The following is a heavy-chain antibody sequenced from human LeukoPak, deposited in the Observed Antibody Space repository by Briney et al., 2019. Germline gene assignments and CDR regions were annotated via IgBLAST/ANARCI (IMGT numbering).Heavy chain of an antibody. CDR2: ISGSGGST. J-gene: IGHJ4*02. Sequence: GGSLRLSCAASGFTLSIYAMRWVRQAPGKGLEWVSAISGSGGSTYYADSVKGRFTISRDNSKNTLYLQMNSLRAEDTAVYYCARGGGYCSSTSCYTSPLDYWGQGTLVTVSS. V-gene: IGHV3-23*01. CDR1: GFTLSIYA. D-gene: IGHD2-2*02. CDR3: ARGGGYCSSTSCYTSPLDY.